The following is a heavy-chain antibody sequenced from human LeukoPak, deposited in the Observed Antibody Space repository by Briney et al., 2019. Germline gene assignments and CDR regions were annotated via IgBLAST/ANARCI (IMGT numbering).Heavy chain of an antibody. CDR3: ARVYASYFDL. J-gene: IGHJ2*01. CDR1: GXTVSSNY. D-gene: IGHD2/OR15-2a*01. CDR2: ISSSGSTI. V-gene: IGHV3-48*03. Sequence: GGSLRLSCAASGXTVSSNYMNWVRQAPGKGLEWVSYISSSGSTIYYADSVKGRFTISRDNAKNSLYLQMNSLRAEDTAVYYCARVYASYFDLWGRGTLVTVSS.